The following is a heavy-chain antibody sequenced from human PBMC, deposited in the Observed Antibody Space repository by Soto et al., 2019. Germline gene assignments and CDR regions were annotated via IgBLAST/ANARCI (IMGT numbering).Heavy chain of an antibody. V-gene: IGHV1-18*01. CDR3: AGDAQPKGVAAEGASNY. J-gene: IGHJ4*02. CDR1: GYTFKNYG. D-gene: IGHD6-19*01. Sequence: QVQLVQSGPEVKNPGASVKVSCKASGYTFKNYGIKWVRQAPGQGLEWVGWITTYNGNRYSAEKFQGRVTMTTDTSTSTTYRGLKGLTSADRGVYYCAGDAQPKGVAAEGASNYWGQGTLVPVSS. CDR2: ITTYNGNR.